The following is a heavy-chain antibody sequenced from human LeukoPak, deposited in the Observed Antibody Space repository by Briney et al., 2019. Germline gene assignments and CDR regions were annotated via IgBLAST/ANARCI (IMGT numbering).Heavy chain of an antibody. D-gene: IGHD1-26*01. CDR1: GGSISSGDYY. Sequence: SQTLSLTCTVSGGSISSGDYYWSWTRQPPGKGLEWIGYIYYSGSTYYNPSLKSRVTISVDTSKNQFSLKLSSVTAADTAVYYCARVRSGSFQGDWFDPWGQGTLVTVSS. V-gene: IGHV4-30-4*08. J-gene: IGHJ5*02. CDR3: ARVRSGSFQGDWFDP. CDR2: IYYSGST.